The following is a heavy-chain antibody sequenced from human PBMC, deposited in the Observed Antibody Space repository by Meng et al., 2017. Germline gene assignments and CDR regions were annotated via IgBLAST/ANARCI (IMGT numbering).Heavy chain of an antibody. CDR3: ASYRLPYAFSV. CDR2: IKTAGNEQ. CDR1: GFTFGGYC. Sequence: GESLQISCAASGFTFGGYCMSSVRQAPGKGLEWVANIKTAGNEQHYMDSVKGRFTISRDNARNSLYLQMDSLSAEDTAVYYCASYRLPYAFSVWGPGTVVTVSS. V-gene: IGHV3-7*01. J-gene: IGHJ3*01.